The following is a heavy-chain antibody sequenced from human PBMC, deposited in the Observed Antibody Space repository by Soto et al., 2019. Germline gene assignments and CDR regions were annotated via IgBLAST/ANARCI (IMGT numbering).Heavy chain of an antibody. CDR2: IYHSGST. CDR3: ARTPGYSSGGGPRFYHYYGRQV. CDR1: GGSISSSNW. D-gene: IGHD6-19*01. J-gene: IGHJ6*02. V-gene: IGHV4-4*02. Sequence: SATLSLTCAVSGGSISSSNWWSWVRQPPGKGLEWIGEIYHSGSTNYNPSLKSRVTISVDKSKNQFSLKLSSVTAADTAVYYCARTPGYSSGGGPRFYHYYGRQVCGQGTTVTVA.